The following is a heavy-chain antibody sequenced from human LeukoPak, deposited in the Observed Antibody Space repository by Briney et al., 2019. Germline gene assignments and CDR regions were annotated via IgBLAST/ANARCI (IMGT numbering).Heavy chain of an antibody. CDR2: INGDGSST. J-gene: IGHJ5*02. D-gene: IGHD1/OR15-1a*01. CDR3: ARDPRNKGFDP. Sequence: WGSLRLSCAASGFTLSYYWMHWVRQGPGKGLVWVSTINGDGSSTNYADSVKGRFTISRDNAKNTLYLEMNSLRVEDTAVYYCARDPRNKGFDPWGQGTLVTVSS. V-gene: IGHV3-74*01. CDR1: GFTLSYYW.